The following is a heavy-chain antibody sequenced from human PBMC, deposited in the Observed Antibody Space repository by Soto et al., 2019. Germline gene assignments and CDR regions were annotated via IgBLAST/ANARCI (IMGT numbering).Heavy chain of an antibody. D-gene: IGHD6-6*01. CDR1: GGTFSSYA. CDR2: IIPIFGTA. CDR3: ASCEQLATPYYYYYGMDV. V-gene: IGHV1-69*13. Sequence: SVKVSCKASGGTFSSYAISWVRQAPGQGLEWMGGIIPIFGTANYAQKFQGRVTITADESTSTAYMELSSLRSEDTAVYYCASCEQLATPYYYYYGMDVWGQGTTVTVS. J-gene: IGHJ6*02.